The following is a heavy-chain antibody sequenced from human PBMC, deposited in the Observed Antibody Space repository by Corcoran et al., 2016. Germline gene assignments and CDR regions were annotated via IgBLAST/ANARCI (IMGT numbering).Heavy chain of an antibody. V-gene: IGHV4-34*01. Sequence: QVQLQQWGAGLFKPSETLSLTCAVYGGSFSGYYWSWIRQPPGKGLEWIGEINHSGSTNYNPSLKSRVTISVDTSKNQCSLKLSSVTAADTAVYYGARGRGNHRYNWNYRQTRRPVSYFDYWGQGTLVTVSS. D-gene: IGHD1-7*01. CDR2: INHSGST. CDR1: GGSFSGYY. J-gene: IGHJ4*02. CDR3: ARGRGNHRYNWNYRQTRRPVSYFDY.